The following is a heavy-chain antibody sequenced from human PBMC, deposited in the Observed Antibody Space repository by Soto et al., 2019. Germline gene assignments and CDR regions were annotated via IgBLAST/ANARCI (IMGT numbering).Heavy chain of an antibody. Sequence: DVQLVESGGGLVQPGRSLRLSCAASGFTFDDYAMHWVRQAPGKGLEWVSGISWNSGSIGYADSVKGRFTISRDNAKNSLYLQMNSLRAEDTALYYCAKEKGYCSSTSCSDYYYYYMDVWGKGTTVTVSS. J-gene: IGHJ6*03. V-gene: IGHV3-9*01. CDR1: GFTFDDYA. CDR2: ISWNSGSI. CDR3: AKEKGYCSSTSCSDYYYYYMDV. D-gene: IGHD2-2*01.